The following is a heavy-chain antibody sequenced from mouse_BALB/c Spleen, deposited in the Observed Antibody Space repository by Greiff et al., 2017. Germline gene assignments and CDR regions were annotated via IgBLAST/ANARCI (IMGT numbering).Heavy chain of an antibody. V-gene: IGHV5-6*01. Sequence: EVKLMESGGDLVKPGGSLKLSCAASGFTFSSYGMSWVRQTPDKRLEWVATISSGGSYTYYPDSVKGRFTISRDNAKNTLYLQMSSLKSEDTAMYYCARHDDGYYPNWGQGTLVTVSA. J-gene: IGHJ3*01. D-gene: IGHD2-3*01. CDR1: GFTFSSYG. CDR2: ISSGGSYT. CDR3: ARHDDGYYPN.